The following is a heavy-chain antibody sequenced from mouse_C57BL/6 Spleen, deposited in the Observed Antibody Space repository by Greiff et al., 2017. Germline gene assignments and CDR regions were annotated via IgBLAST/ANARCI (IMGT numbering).Heavy chain of an antibody. J-gene: IGHJ4*01. CDR1: GFTFSDAW. CDR3: APHYEFAMDY. V-gene: IGHV6-6*01. D-gene: IGHD2-4*01. Sequence: EVMLVESGGGLVQPGGSMKLSCAASGFTFSDAWMDWVRQSPEKGLEWVAEIRNKANNHATYYAESVKGRFTISRDDSKSSVYLQMNSLRAEDTGIYYCAPHYEFAMDYWAQGTSATVSS. CDR2: IRNKANNHAT.